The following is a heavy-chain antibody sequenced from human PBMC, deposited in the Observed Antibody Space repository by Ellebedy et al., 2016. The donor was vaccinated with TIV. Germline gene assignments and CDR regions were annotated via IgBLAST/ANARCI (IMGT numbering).Heavy chain of an antibody. CDR1: GFTSHDYA. CDR2: IYWNSDRI. J-gene: IGHJ6*02. V-gene: IGHV3-9*02. Sequence: SLKISCVGSGFTSHDYAMHWVRQAPGKGLGWVSGIYWNSDRIDYADSVKGRFSISRDNAKNSLYLQMNSLRAEGTALYYCRKDITAGGMDVWGPGTTVTVSS. CDR3: RKDITAGGMDV.